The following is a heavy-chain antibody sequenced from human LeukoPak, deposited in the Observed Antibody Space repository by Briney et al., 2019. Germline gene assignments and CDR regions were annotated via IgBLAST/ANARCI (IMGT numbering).Heavy chain of an antibody. CDR1: GGSISSSSYY. D-gene: IGHD5-18*01. V-gene: IGHV4-39*07. J-gene: IGHJ4*02. CDR2: IYYSGST. CDR3: ATSFTAMVNY. Sequence: SETLSLTCTVSGGSISSSSYYWGWIRQPPGKGLEWIGSIYYSGSTYYNPSLKSRATISVDTSKNQFSLKLSSVTAADTAVYYCATSFTAMVNYWGQGTLVTVSS.